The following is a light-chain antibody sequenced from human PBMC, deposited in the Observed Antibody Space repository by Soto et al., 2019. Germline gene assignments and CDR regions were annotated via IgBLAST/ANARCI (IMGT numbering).Light chain of an antibody. CDR2: GAS. V-gene: IGKV3-15*01. CDR3: QQYNNWLIT. J-gene: IGKJ5*01. Sequence: EIVMTQSPATLSVSPGERATLSCRASQSVSSNLAWYQQKPGQAPGLLIYGASTRATAIPARFSGSGSGTEFTLTISSLQSEDFAVYYCQQYNNWLITFGQGTRLEIK. CDR1: QSVSSN.